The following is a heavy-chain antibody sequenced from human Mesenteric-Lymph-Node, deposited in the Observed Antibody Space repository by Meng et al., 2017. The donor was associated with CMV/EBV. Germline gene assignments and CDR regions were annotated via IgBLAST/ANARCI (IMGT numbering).Heavy chain of an antibody. D-gene: IGHD3-22*01. CDR1: GGSISSSSCY. V-gene: IGHV4-39*07. Sequence: QLQLQESGQGLVKPSETLSLTRPLSGGSISSSSCYWGWIRQPPGKGLEWIGSIYYSGSTYYNPSLKSRVTISVDTSKNQFSLKLSSVTAADTAVYYCARDGDYYDSSGYNPFDYWGQGTLVTVSS. CDR2: IYYSGST. CDR3: ARDGDYYDSSGYNPFDY. J-gene: IGHJ4*02.